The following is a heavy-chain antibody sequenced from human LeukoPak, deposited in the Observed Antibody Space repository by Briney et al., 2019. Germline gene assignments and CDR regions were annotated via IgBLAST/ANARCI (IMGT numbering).Heavy chain of an antibody. CDR3: ARTGEQPALDY. J-gene: IGHJ4*02. V-gene: IGHV1-69*04. CDR2: IIPILGIA. D-gene: IGHD3-10*01. Sequence: ASVTVSCKASGGTFSSYAISWVRQAPGQGLEWMGRIIPILGIANYAQKLQGRVTMTTDTSTSTAYMELRSLRSDDTAVYYCARTGEQPALDYWGQGTLVTVSS. CDR1: GGTFSSYA.